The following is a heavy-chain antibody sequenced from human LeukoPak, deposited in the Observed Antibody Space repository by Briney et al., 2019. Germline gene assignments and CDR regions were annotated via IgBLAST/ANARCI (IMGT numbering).Heavy chain of an antibody. CDR2: ISSSSSAI. J-gene: IGHJ4*02. V-gene: IGHV3-48*01. CDR1: GFTFSSYS. CDR3: ARANVGGVVVVVAANDY. D-gene: IGHD2-15*01. Sequence: GSLRLSCAASGFTFSSYSMNWVRQAPGKGLEWVSYISSSSSAIYYADSVKGRFTISRDNAKNSLYLQMNSLRAEDTAAYYCARANVGGVVVVVAANDYWGQGTLVTVSS.